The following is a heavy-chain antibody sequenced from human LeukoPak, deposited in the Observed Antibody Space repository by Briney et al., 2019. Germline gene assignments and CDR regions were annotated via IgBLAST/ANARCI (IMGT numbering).Heavy chain of an antibody. Sequence: PGGSLRLSCAASGFTFSSYWMSWVRQAPGKGLMYVSEINIDGNRIRYVDSVKGRFTISRDGAKNTLFLQMNSLRDDDTAMYYCARGGLPGGFDYWGQGILVTVSS. CDR3: ARGGLPGGFDY. CDR1: GFTFSSYW. J-gene: IGHJ4*02. V-gene: IGHV3-74*01. CDR2: INIDGNRI. D-gene: IGHD7-27*01.